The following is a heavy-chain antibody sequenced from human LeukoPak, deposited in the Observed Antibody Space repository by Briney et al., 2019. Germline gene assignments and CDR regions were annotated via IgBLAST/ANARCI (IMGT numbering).Heavy chain of an antibody. J-gene: IGHJ6*02. CDR2: IYSGGST. CDR1: GFTVSRNY. Sequence: GGSLRLSCAASGFTVSRNYMSWVRQAPGKGLEWVSVIYSGGSTYYADSVKGRFTNSRDKSKNTLYLQMNSLRAEDTAVYYCARDLRQQLGEYYYYYGMDVWGQGTTVTVSS. CDR3: ARDLRQQLGEYYYYYGMDV. D-gene: IGHD6-13*01. V-gene: IGHV3-66*01.